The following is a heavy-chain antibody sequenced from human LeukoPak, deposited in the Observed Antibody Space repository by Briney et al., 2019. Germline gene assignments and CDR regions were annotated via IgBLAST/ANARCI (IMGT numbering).Heavy chain of an antibody. J-gene: IGHJ4*02. D-gene: IGHD6-13*01. CDR1: GGSISSSSYY. V-gene: IGHV4-61*02. Sequence: SETLSLTCTVSGGSISSSSYYWNWIRQPAGKGPEWIGRFYSTGTPDYNPSLKSRVSISEDTSKNQFSLRLNSVTAADTAVYYCARSTRHIAPAVHGPYDSWGQGTLVTVSS. CDR3: ARSTRHIAPAVHGPYDS. CDR2: FYSTGTP.